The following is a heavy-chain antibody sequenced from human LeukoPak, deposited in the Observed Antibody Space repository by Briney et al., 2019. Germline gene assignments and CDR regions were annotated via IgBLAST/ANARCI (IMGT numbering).Heavy chain of an antibody. CDR2: IYYSGSS. V-gene: IGHV4-59*01. Sequence: PSETLSLTCTVSGGSISSYYWSWIRQPPGKGLEWIGYIYYSGSSNYNPSLKSRVTISVDTSKIQFSLKLSSVTAADTAVYYCARGQLGIGFDYWGQGTLVTVSS. J-gene: IGHJ4*02. CDR3: ARGQLGIGFDY. D-gene: IGHD7-27*01. CDR1: GGSISSYY.